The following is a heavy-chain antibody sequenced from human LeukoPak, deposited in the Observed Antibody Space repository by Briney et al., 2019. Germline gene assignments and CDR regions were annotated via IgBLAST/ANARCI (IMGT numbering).Heavy chain of an antibody. CDR3: ASQSELVRSY. CDR1: GGSISSSSYY. J-gene: IGHJ4*02. V-gene: IGHV4-39*07. CDR2: IYYSGST. D-gene: IGHD6-13*01. Sequence: SETLSLTCTVSGGSISSSSYYWGWIRQPPGKGLEWIGSIYYSGSTYYNPSLKSRVTISVDTPKNQFSLKLSSVTAADTAVYYCASQSELVRSYWGQGTLVTVSS.